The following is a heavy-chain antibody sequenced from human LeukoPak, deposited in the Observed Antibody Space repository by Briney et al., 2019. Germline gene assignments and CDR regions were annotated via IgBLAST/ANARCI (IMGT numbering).Heavy chain of an antibody. CDR2: INQDGTEK. V-gene: IGHV3-7*01. D-gene: IGHD5-18*01. J-gene: IGHJ3*02. CDR3: TRDGPWIQLLTPRAFDM. CDR1: GFTFTTYW. Sequence: GESLRLSCAASGFTFTTYWMSWVRQLPGKGLEWVANINQDGTEKYYVDSVKGRFTTSRANAKNSLYMQMYSLRAETTVVYYCTRDGPWIQLLTPRAFDMSSQGRIVTVPS.